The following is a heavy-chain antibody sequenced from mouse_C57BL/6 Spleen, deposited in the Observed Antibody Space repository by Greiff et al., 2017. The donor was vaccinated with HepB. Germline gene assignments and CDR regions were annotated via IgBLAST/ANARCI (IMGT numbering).Heavy chain of an antibody. CDR3: TKKVSYYYGSSYSDYFDY. CDR2: IDPETGGT. CDR1: GYTFTDYE. D-gene: IGHD1-1*01. V-gene: IGHV1-15*01. Sequence: VQLQQSGAELVRPGASVTLSCKASGYTFTDYEMHWVKQTPVHGLEWIGAIDPETGGTAYNQKFKGKAILTADKSSSTAYMELRSLTSEDSAVYYCTKKVSYYYGSSYSDYFDYWGQGTTLTVSS. J-gene: IGHJ2*01.